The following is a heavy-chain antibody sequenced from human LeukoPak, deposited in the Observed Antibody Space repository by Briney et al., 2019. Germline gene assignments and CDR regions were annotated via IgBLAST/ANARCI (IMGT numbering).Heavy chain of an antibody. CDR1: GFTFSSYA. CDR3: AKAQRGYLDAFDI. CDR2: ISGSGGST. V-gene: IGHV3-23*01. D-gene: IGHD6-25*01. Sequence: PGGSLRLSCAASGFTFSSYAMSWVREAPGKGLEWGSAISGSGGSTYYADSLKGRFTFSRDNSKNTLYLKMNSLRAEDTAVYYCAKAQRGYLDAFDIWGQGTMVTVSS. J-gene: IGHJ3*02.